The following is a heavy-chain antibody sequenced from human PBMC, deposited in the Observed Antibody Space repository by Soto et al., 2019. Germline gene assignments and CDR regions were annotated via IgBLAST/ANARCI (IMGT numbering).Heavy chain of an antibody. Sequence: EVQLLESGGGLVQPGGSLRLSCAASGFTFSSYAMKWVRQAPGKGVEWVSLIGASGTPTYYADSVKGRFTISRDNSGNTLFLEMYSLRAEDTAVYYCARYIPGVRYYGMDGWGQGTTVTVSS. J-gene: IGHJ6*02. D-gene: IGHD2-2*01. CDR3: ARYIPGVRYYGMDG. CDR2: IGASGTPT. CDR1: GFTFSSYA. V-gene: IGHV3-23*01.